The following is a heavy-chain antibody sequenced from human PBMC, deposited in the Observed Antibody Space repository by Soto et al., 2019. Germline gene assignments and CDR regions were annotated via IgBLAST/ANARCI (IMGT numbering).Heavy chain of an antibody. CDR3: ARVVGRTVSDYYRMDV. V-gene: IGHV4-59*01. CDR1: GGSISRYS. CDR2: IYYSGST. D-gene: IGHD3-10*01. Sequence: PSETLSLTCTISGGSISRYSWSWIRQPPGKGMEWIGYIYYSGSTNYNPSRKSRGTISVDRSKNQFSLKLSSVTAAATAVYYSARVVGRTVSDYYRMDVWGQATTVSV. J-gene: IGHJ6*01.